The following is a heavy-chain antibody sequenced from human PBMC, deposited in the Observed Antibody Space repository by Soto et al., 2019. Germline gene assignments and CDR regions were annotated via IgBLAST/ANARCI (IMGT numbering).Heavy chain of an antibody. Sequence: SETLSLTCAVSGGSISSGGYSWSWIRQPPGKGLEWIGYIYHSGSTYYNPSLKSRVTISVDRSKNQFSLKLSSVTAADTAVYYCATLSQWQQLVLDYWGQGTLVTVSS. D-gene: IGHD6-13*01. V-gene: IGHV4-30-2*01. J-gene: IGHJ4*02. CDR1: GGSISSGGYS. CDR3: ATLSQWQQLVLDY. CDR2: IYHSGST.